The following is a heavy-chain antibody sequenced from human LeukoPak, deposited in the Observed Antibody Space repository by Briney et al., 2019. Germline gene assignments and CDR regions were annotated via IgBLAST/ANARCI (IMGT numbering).Heavy chain of an antibody. J-gene: IGHJ4*02. Sequence: GGSLRLSCAASGFTFSSYSMNWVRQAPGKGLEWVSSISSGSTYIYYADSMKGRFTVSRDNAKNSLYLQMISLRAEDTAVYYCARGPPHLVSTRGGGYDYWGQGALVTVFS. CDR3: ARGPPHLVSTRGGGYDY. D-gene: IGHD5/OR15-5a*01. CDR2: ISSGSTYI. CDR1: GFTFSSYS. V-gene: IGHV3-21*01.